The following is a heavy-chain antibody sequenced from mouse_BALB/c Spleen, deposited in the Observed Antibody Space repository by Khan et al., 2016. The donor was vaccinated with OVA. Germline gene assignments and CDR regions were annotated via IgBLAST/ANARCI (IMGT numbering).Heavy chain of an antibody. V-gene: IGHV1-81*01. J-gene: IGHJ2*01. D-gene: IGHD2-3*01. Sequence: QVQLQQSGPELVKPGASVKMSCKASGYTFTNYVITWVKQRTGQGLEWIGEIYTGSDNAYYNERFKGKATLTADKSSNKTHMQLSSLTSEDSGVYFCGGGDGYYVSFDYWGQGTTLTVSS. CDR3: GGGDGYYVSFDY. CDR2: IYTGSDNA. CDR1: GYTFTNYV.